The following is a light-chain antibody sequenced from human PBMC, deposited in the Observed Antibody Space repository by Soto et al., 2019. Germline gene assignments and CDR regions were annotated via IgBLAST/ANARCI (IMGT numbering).Light chain of an antibody. Sequence: EIVLTQSPVTLSLSPGERATLSCRASQSLSGNYLAWYQQKPGQAPRVLIYRASIRATGISDRFSGRGSGTDFTLTISRLEPEDFAVYYCQQYGSSPITFGQGTRLEIK. CDR2: RAS. V-gene: IGKV3-20*01. CDR3: QQYGSSPIT. J-gene: IGKJ5*01. CDR1: QSLSGNY.